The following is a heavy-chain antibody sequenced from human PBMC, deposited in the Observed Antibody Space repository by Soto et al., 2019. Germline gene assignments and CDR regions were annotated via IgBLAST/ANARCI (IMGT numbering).Heavy chain of an antibody. Sequence: QPGGSLRLSCAASAFTVSDYAIHWVRRGPGKGMEWVADISNDGHIKYYADSVKSRFTISRDNSKTTLYLQMNSRTAEDTAVYYLAKVGLRGVIITPRDYWGQRSLFAVSS. CDR1: AFTVSDYA. V-gene: IGHV3-30-3*02. CDR2: ISNDGHIK. CDR3: AKVGLRGVIITPRDY. D-gene: IGHD3-10*01. J-gene: IGHJ4*02.